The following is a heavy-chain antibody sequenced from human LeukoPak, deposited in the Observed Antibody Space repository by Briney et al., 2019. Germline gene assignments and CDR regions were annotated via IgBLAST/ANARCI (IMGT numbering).Heavy chain of an antibody. D-gene: IGHD4-23*01. J-gene: IGHJ4*02. CDR2: IYRTGST. CDR3: AKGRSGYGGNSGIASIDY. Sequence: PSETLSLTCVVSGYSISGGYYWGWIRQPPGKGLEWIGSIYRTGSTHYNPSLRSRVIISVDTSKNQFSLRLSSVTAADTAVYYCAKGRSGYGGNSGIASIDYWGQGTLVTVSS. V-gene: IGHV4-38-2*01. CDR1: GYSISGGYY.